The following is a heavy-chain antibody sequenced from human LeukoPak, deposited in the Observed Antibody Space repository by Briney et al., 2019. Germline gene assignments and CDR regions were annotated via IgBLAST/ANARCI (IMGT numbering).Heavy chain of an antibody. J-gene: IGHJ5*02. V-gene: IGHV1-69*13. CDR1: GGTFSSNA. D-gene: IGHD5-24*01. CDR3: ANVEMATISILGVENWFDP. Sequence: SVKVSCKASGGTFSSNAISWVRQAPGQGLEWMGGIIPIFGTANYAQKFQGRVTITADESTSTAYMELSSLRSEDTAVYYCANVEMATISILGVENWFDPWGQGTLVTVSS. CDR2: IIPIFGTA.